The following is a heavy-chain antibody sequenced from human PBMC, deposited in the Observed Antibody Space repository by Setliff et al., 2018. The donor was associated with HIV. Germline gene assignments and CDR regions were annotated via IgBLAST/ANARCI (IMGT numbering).Heavy chain of an antibody. Sequence: SSETLSLTCTVSGGSISSSSYYWDWIRQPPGKGLEWIGSIYSSGRTNYNPSLKSRVTMSLDTSKNQFSLKLASVTAADTAVYFCARGLNSYGSGSYLPLGYWGQGTLVTVSS. D-gene: IGHD3-10*01. V-gene: IGHV4-39*07. CDR3: ARGLNSYGSGSYLPLGY. J-gene: IGHJ4*02. CDR1: GGSISSSSYY. CDR2: IYSSGRT.